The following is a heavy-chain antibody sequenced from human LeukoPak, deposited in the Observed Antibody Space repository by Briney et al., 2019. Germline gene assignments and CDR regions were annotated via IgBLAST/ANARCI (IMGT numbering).Heavy chain of an antibody. J-gene: IGHJ4*02. CDR1: GIPFSDYY. D-gene: IGHD6-13*01. CDR3: AAGTAADY. Sequence: GGALRLSCVVSGIPFSDYYMNWIRQAAGKGLEWMSYISSSSSYTDYADSVKGRFTISRDNAQNALFLQMNSLRVEDTAVYYCAAGTAADYWGLGTLVTVSS. V-gene: IGHV3-11*03. CDR2: ISSSSSYT.